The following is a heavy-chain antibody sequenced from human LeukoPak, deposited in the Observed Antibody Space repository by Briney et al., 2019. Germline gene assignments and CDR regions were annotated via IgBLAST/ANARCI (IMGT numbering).Heavy chain of an antibody. Sequence: ASVKVSCKASGYTFTSYGISWVRQAPGQGLEWMGWISAYNGNTNYAQKFQGRVTMTRDTSISTAYMELSRLRSDDTAVYYCARDHLYCSSTNCYRLDYYYYMDVWGKGTTVTVSS. V-gene: IGHV1-18*01. CDR1: GYTFTSYG. CDR2: ISAYNGNT. D-gene: IGHD2-2*01. CDR3: ARDHLYCSSTNCYRLDYYYYMDV. J-gene: IGHJ6*03.